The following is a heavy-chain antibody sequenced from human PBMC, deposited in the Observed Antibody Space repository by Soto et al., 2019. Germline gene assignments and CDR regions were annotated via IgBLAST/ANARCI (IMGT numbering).Heavy chain of an antibody. V-gene: IGHV5-51*01. Sequence: GESLKISCKGSGYSFTSYWIGWVRQMPGKGLEWMGIIYPGDSDTRYSPSFQGQVTISADKSISTAYLQWSSLKASDTAMYYCARGVRGTIFGVAITTNWFDPWGQGTLVTVSS. J-gene: IGHJ5*02. CDR2: IYPGDSDT. D-gene: IGHD3-3*01. CDR3: ARGVRGTIFGVAITTNWFDP. CDR1: GYSFTSYW.